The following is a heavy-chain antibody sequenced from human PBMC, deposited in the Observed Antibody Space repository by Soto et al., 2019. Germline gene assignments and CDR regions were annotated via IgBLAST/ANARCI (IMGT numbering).Heavy chain of an antibody. CDR1: GGSISSSSYY. J-gene: IGHJ5*02. Sequence: SETLSLTCTVSGGSISSSSYYWGWIRQPPGKGLEWIGSIYYSGSTYYNPSLKSRVTISVDTSKNQFSLKLSSVTAADTAVYYCARLQRVRTKIVVVGGSWFDPWGQGTLVTVSS. CDR3: ARLQRVRTKIVVVGGSWFDP. CDR2: IYYSGST. D-gene: IGHD3-22*01. V-gene: IGHV4-39*01.